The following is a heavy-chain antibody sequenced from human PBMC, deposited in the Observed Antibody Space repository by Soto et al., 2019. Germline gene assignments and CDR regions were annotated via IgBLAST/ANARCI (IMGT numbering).Heavy chain of an antibody. CDR2: ITTSDDIT. CDR3: TKGDSSGYFDPSSGYSTPDH. CDR1: GFIFKDFA. Sequence: EVQLFESGGGLVEPGESLRLSCAASGFIFKDFAMSWVRQAPGTGLEWVSTITTSDDITYSADSVRGRFTISRDNSANTLFLQMSSLRGDDTATYYCTKGDSSGYFDPSSGYSTPDHWCQGTLVTVSS. V-gene: IGHV3-23*01. J-gene: IGHJ5*02. D-gene: IGHD3-3*01.